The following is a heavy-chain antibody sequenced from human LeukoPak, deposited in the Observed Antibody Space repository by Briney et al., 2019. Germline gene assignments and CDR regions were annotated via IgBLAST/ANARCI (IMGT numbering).Heavy chain of an antibody. V-gene: IGHV4-4*07. J-gene: IGHJ3*02. Sequence: SETLSLTCTVSGGSISSYYWSWIRQPAGKGLEWIGRIYTSGSTNYNPSLKSRVAMSVDTSKNQFSLKLSSVTAADTAVYYCARTVSGGAAHDAFDIWGQGTMVTVSS. CDR3: ARTVSGGAAHDAFDI. D-gene: IGHD3-10*01. CDR2: IYTSGST. CDR1: GGSISSYY.